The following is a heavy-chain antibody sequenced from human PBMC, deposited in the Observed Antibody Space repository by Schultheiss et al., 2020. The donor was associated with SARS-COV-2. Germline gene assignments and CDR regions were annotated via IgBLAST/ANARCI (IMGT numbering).Heavy chain of an antibody. CDR3: ARGGITVTGRILVY. V-gene: IGHV1-2*02. Sequence: ASVKVSCKASGYIFTDYYMQWVRQAPGQGLEWMGWMNPYNDNTHYAQKFRGRVTITSDRSVSTAYMELSSLRSEDTAVYYCARGGITVTGRILVYWGQGTLVTVSS. CDR2: MNPYNDNT. J-gene: IGHJ4*02. CDR1: GYIFTDYY. D-gene: IGHD4-17*01.